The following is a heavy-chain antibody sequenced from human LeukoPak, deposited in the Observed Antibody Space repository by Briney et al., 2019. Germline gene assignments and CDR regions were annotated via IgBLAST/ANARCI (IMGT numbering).Heavy chain of an antibody. D-gene: IGHD2-21*02. V-gene: IGHV3-20*04. CDR1: GFTFDDYG. CDR2: INWNGGST. J-gene: IGHJ4*02. Sequence: GGSLRLSCAASGFTFDDYGRDWVRQAPGKGLEWVSGINWNGGSTGYADSVKGRFTISRDNAKKSLYLQMNSLRAEDTAFYYCAREWVTGDYLDYWGQGTLVTVSS. CDR3: AREWVTGDYLDY.